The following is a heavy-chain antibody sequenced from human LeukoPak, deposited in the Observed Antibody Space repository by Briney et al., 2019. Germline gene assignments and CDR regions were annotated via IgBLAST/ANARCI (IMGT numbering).Heavy chain of an antibody. V-gene: IGHV1-2*02. Sequence: GASVKVSCRTSGYTFTAYYFHWLRQAPGQGLEWMGWIDPNSGGTKYGQRFQGRVTMTTDTSISTAYMELNRLTSDDTAVYHCARVRYCTNGVCPYYFDYWGQGTLVTVSS. CDR1: GYTFTAYY. J-gene: IGHJ4*02. D-gene: IGHD2-8*01. CDR3: ARVRYCTNGVCPYYFDY. CDR2: IDPNSGGT.